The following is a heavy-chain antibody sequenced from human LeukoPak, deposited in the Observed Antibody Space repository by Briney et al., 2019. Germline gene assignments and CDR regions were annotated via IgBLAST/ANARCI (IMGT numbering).Heavy chain of an antibody. V-gene: IGHV3-33*06. J-gene: IGHJ6*03. CDR3: AKDLARTAYYYYYMDV. D-gene: IGHD5-18*01. Sequence: PRGSLRLSCAASGFTFSSYGMHWVRQAPGKGLEWVAVIWYDGSNKYYADSVKGRFTISRDNSKNTLYLQMNSLRAEDTAVYYCAKDLARTAYYYYYMDVWGKGTTVTVSS. CDR2: IWYDGSNK. CDR1: GFTFSSYG.